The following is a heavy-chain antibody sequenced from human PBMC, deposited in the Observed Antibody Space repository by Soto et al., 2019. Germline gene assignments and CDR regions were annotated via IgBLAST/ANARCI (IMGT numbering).Heavy chain of an antibody. CDR3: ASGKDFWSGYFDY. CDR2: INHSGST. D-gene: IGHD3-3*01. J-gene: IGHJ4*02. Sequence: KASETLSLTCAVYGGSFSGYYWSWSRQPPGKGLEWIGEINHSGSTNYNPSLKSRVTISVDTSKNQFSLKLSSVTAADTAVYYCASGKDFWSGYFDYWGQGTLVTVSS. V-gene: IGHV4-34*01. CDR1: GGSFSGYY.